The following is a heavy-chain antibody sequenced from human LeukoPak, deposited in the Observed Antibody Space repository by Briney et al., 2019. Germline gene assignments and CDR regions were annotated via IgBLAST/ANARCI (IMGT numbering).Heavy chain of an antibody. Sequence: GRSLRLSCAASGFTSSNYDIHWVRQAPGKGPEWVALISYDGGSKYYADSVKGRFTISRDNSKNTLYLQMNSLRAEDTAVYYCAKVGSSGWSDFDYWGQGTLVTVSS. CDR3: AKVGSSGWSDFDY. CDR2: ISYDGGSK. D-gene: IGHD6-19*01. V-gene: IGHV3-30*18. CDR1: GFTSSNYD. J-gene: IGHJ4*02.